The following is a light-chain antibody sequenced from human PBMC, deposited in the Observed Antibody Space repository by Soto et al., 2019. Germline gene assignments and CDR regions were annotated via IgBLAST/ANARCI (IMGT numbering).Light chain of an antibody. V-gene: IGLV2-14*01. CDR3: SSYTSSSTL. Sequence: QSALTQPASVSGSPGQSITISCTGTSSDIGGHNDVSWYQQHPGKAPKLLIYGVSNRPSGVSSRFSGSKSGNTASLTISGLQAEDEADYYCSSYTSSSTLFGGGTKLTVL. J-gene: IGLJ2*01. CDR1: SSDIGGHND. CDR2: GVS.